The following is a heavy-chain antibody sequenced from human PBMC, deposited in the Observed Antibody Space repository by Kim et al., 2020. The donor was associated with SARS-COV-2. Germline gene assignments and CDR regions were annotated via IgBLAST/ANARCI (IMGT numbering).Heavy chain of an antibody. D-gene: IGHD2-21*01. CDR3: ARDSVVVIAPFDY. J-gene: IGHJ4*02. V-gene: IGHV3-48*02. Sequence: ADSGKGRITISRDNAKNALYRQRNSLGDEDTAVYYCARDSVVVIAPFDYWGQGTLVTVSS.